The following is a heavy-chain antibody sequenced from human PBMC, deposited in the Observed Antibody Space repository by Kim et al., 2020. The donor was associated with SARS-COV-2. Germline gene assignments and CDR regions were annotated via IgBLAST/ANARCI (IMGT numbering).Heavy chain of an antibody. D-gene: IGHD3-10*01. CDR2: ISRSGHTK. J-gene: IGHJ3*02. CDR3: ASEVTQTPDAFDI. CDR1: GLTFSSYE. Sequence: GGSLRLSCAASGLTFSSYEMNWVRQAPGKGLEWVSYISRSGHTKSYADSVKGRFTISRDNAKNSLYLQMQSLRVKDKAVYYCASEVTQTPDAFDIWGQGTMVTVSS. V-gene: IGHV3-48*03.